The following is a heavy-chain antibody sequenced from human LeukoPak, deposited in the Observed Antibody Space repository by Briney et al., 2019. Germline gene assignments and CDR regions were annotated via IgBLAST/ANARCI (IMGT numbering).Heavy chain of an antibody. D-gene: IGHD6-13*01. CDR2: ISGSGGST. V-gene: IGHV3-23*01. CDR1: GFTFSSYA. Sequence: PGGSLRLSCAASGFTFSSYAMSWVRQAPGKGLEWVSAISGSGGSTYYADSVKGRFTISRDNSKNTLYLQMNSLRAEDTAVYYCTKSLYSSSWSGAEYFQHWGQGTLVTVSS. CDR3: TKSLYSSSWSGAEYFQH. J-gene: IGHJ1*01.